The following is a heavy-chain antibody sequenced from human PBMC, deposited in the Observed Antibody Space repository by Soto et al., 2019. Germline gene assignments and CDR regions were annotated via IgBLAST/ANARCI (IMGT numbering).Heavy chain of an antibody. J-gene: IGHJ4*02. CDR1: GYTFSNYG. V-gene: IGHV1-18*01. CDR2: ISVYKGKT. D-gene: IGHD6-13*01. CDR3: ARDHIIPAVGTLDY. Sequence: ASVTVSCKATGYTFSNYGISWVRQVPGQGLEWMGWISVYKGKTNYEQKFHSRVIMTTDTSTSTAYMELRTLRSDDTAVYYCARDHIIPAVGTLDYWGQGTLVTVSS.